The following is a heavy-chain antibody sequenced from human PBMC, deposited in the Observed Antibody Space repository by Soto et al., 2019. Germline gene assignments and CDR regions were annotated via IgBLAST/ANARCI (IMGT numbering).Heavy chain of an antibody. CDR3: ARARISMIVGGAYYYAMDA. J-gene: IGHJ6*02. D-gene: IGHD3-22*01. V-gene: IGHV1-69*13. CDR2: IIPMFATR. Sequence: SVKVSCKASAGTFSSYAMNWVRQAPGQGLEWMGGIIPMFATRNYAQKFQGRVTITADESTRTAYMELSSLRSEDTAVYYCARARISMIVGGAYYYAMDAWGQ. CDR1: AGTFSSYA.